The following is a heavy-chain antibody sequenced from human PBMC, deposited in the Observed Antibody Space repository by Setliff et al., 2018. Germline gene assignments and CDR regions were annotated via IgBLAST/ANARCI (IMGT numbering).Heavy chain of an antibody. Sequence: PSETLSLTCTVSGGSISSGNYYWSWIRQPAGKGLEWIGHIYTSGSTNYNPSLKSRVTISVDTSKNQFSLKLSSVTAADTAVYYCARVPRFTDTRNAFGSYWGYFDFWGQGTLVTVSS. J-gene: IGHJ4*02. D-gene: IGHD1-26*01. V-gene: IGHV4-61*09. CDR2: IYTSGST. CDR3: ARVPRFTDTRNAFGSYWGYFDF. CDR1: GGSISSGNYY.